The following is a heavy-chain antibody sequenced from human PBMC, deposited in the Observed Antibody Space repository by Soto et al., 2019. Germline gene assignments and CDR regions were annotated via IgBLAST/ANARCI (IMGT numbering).Heavy chain of an antibody. V-gene: IGHV4-30-4*01. Sequence: SETLSLTCTVSGGSISSGDHYWTWIRQPPGKGLEWIGCIYYRGRTYYSPSLKSRVSMSVDTSKNQFSLKLSSVTAADTAVYYCARDYPARQHLVMGPLWYYYGMDVWGQGTTVTVSS. J-gene: IGHJ6*02. D-gene: IGHD6-13*01. CDR1: GGSISSGDHY. CDR3: ARDYPARQHLVMGPLWYYYGMDV. CDR2: IYYRGRT.